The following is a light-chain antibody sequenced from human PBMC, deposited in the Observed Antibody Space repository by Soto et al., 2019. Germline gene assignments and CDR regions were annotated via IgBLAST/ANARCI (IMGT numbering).Light chain of an antibody. V-gene: IGKV3-11*01. CDR3: QQSYSTPRT. CDR1: QNINTY. CDR2: DTS. J-gene: IGKJ1*01. Sequence: EIVLTQSPATLSLSPGETATLSCRASQNINTYLAWYQHKPGQAPRLLMYDTSNRATGTPARFSGSGSGTDFTLTISGLEPEDFAVYYCQQSYSTPRTFGQGTKVEIK.